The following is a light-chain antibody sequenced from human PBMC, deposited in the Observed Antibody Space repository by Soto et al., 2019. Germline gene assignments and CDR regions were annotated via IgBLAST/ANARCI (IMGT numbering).Light chain of an antibody. J-gene: IGLJ2*01. CDR3: SSNAGRNNLV. V-gene: IGLV2-8*01. CDR1: SSDVGDYNY. Sequence: QSALTQPPSASGTPGQSVTIPCTGTSSDVGDYNYVSWYQQPPGKAPKLVIYEVSRRPSGVPDRFSGSKSGNTASLTVSGRQAEDEADYYCSSNAGRNNLVFGGGTKVTVL. CDR2: EVS.